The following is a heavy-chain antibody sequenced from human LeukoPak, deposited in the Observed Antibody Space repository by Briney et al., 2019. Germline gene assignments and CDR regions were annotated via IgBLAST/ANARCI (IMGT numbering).Heavy chain of an antibody. V-gene: IGHV3-30*04. J-gene: IGHJ4*02. CDR3: ARDLISWYYFDY. D-gene: IGHD6-13*01. CDR2: ISFDGTNK. CDR1: GFTFSSYA. Sequence: GRSLRLSCAASGFTFSSYAMHWVRQALGKGLDWVAVISFDGTNKHYADSVKGRFTISRDNSKNTLYLQMNSLRPEDTAVYFCARDLISWYYFDYWGQGTLVTVSS.